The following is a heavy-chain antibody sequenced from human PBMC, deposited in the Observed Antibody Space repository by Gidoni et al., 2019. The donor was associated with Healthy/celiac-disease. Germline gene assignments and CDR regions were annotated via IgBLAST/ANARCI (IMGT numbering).Heavy chain of an antibody. CDR1: GFPFSSYA. D-gene: IGHD3-3*01. J-gene: IGHJ4*02. CDR3: AKETIFGVVITYFDY. Sequence: EVQLLESGGGLVQPGGSLKLSCSASGFPFSSYAMRWVRQAPGKGVEWVSAISGSGGSTYYADSVKGRFTISRDNSKNTLYLQMNSLRAEDTAVYYCAKETIFGVVITYFDYWGQGTLVTVSS. CDR2: ISGSGGST. V-gene: IGHV3-23*01.